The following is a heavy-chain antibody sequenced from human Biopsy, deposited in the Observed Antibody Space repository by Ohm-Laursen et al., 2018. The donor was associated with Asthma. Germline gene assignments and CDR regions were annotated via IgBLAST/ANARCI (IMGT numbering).Heavy chain of an antibody. Sequence: ASVKVSCKISGYSLTDLSMHWVRQAPGQGLEWMGGHDHEEGGTVNARRFQGRVTVTEDTPTDTAYMELSSLSSDDAAVYYCASDFPKDYVRYNFQFWGQGTLVTVSS. D-gene: IGHD4-17*01. V-gene: IGHV1-24*01. CDR2: HDHEEGGT. CDR3: ASDFPKDYVRYNFQF. J-gene: IGHJ4*02. CDR1: GYSLTDLS.